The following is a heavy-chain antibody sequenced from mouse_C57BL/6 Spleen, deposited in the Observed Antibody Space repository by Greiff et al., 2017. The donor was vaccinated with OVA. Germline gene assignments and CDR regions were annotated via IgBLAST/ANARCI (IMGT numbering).Heavy chain of an antibody. CDR1: GFTFSDYG. CDR2: ISSGSSTI. Sequence: EVQGVESGGGLVKPGGSLKLSCAASGFTFSDYGMHWVRQAPEKGLEWVAYISSGSSTIYYADTVKGRFTISRDNAKNTLFLQMTSLRSEDTAMYYCARSYDYDGGGYFDYWGQGTTLTVSS. J-gene: IGHJ2*01. CDR3: ARSYDYDGGGYFDY. V-gene: IGHV5-17*01. D-gene: IGHD2-4*01.